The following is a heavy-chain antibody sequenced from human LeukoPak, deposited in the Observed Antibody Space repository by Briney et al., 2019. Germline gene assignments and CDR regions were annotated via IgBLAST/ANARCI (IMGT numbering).Heavy chain of an antibody. D-gene: IGHD4-23*01. CDR2: ITSGSSYI. V-gene: IGHV3-21*01. Sequence: GGSLRLSCAASGFTFSSYNMNWVRQAPGKGLEWVSSITSGSSYIYYADSVKGRFTISRDNAKNSLYLQMNSLRAEDTAVYYCARDYGGSSPFDYWGQGTLVTVSS. J-gene: IGHJ4*02. CDR1: GFTFSSYN. CDR3: ARDYGGSSPFDY.